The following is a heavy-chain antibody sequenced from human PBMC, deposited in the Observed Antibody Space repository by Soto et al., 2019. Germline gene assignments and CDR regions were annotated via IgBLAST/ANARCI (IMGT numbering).Heavy chain of an antibody. J-gene: IGHJ4*02. D-gene: IGHD3-10*01. CDR3: AKSSYGSGSRPFDY. V-gene: IGHV3-23*01. CDR2: ISGSGGSI. CDR1: GFIFSSSA. Sequence: GGSLRLSCSASGFIFSSSAMNWVRQAPGKGLEWVSAISGSGGSIYYADSVKGRFTISRDNSKNTLYLQMNSLRAEDTAVYYCAKSSYGSGSRPFDYWGQGTLVTVSS.